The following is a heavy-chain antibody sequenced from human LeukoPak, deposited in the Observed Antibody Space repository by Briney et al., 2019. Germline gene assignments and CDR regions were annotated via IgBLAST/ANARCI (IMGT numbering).Heavy chain of an antibody. CDR3: ARQSSIAAHFDY. CDR2: IYYSGST. V-gene: IGHV4-39*01. Sequence: SETLSLTCTVSGGSISSSSYYWGWIRHPPGKGLEWIGSIYYSGSTYYNPSLKSRVTISVDTSKNQFSLKLSSVTAADTAVYYCARQSSIAAHFDYWGQGTLVTVSS. J-gene: IGHJ4*02. CDR1: GGSISSSSYY. D-gene: IGHD6-6*01.